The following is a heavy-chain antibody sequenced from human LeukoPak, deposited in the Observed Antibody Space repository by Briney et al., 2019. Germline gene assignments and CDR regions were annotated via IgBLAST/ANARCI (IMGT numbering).Heavy chain of an antibody. CDR3: ARDWNGPYSYYYYMDV. CDR2: INPNGGST. J-gene: IGHJ6*03. V-gene: IGHV1-46*01. Sequence: ASVKVSCKASGYTFTSYYMHWVRQAPGQGLEWMGIINPNGGSTSYAQKFQGRVTMTRDTSTSTAYMELSSLRSEDKAVYYCARDWNGPYSYYYYMDVWGKGTTVTVSS. D-gene: IGHD1-1*01. CDR1: GYTFTSYY.